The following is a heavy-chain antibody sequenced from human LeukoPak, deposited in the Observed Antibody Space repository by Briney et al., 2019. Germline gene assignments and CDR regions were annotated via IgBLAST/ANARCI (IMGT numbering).Heavy chain of an antibody. V-gene: IGHV1-69*06. J-gene: IGHJ4*02. Sequence: ASVKVSCKASGGTFSNYGISWVRQAPGQGLEWMGRIIPFFGTTNYAQKFQGRVTITADKSTSTDYMKLSSLRSEDTAVYYCVRTISGGCDWGQGTLVTVSS. CDR2: IIPFFGTT. D-gene: IGHD6-19*01. CDR1: GGTFSNYG. CDR3: VRTISGGCD.